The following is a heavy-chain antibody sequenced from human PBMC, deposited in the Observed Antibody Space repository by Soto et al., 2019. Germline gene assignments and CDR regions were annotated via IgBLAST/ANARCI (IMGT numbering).Heavy chain of an antibody. CDR3: EASAVAGDALFDY. CDR1: GFTFSSYG. D-gene: IGHD6-19*01. Sequence: QVQLVEAGGGVVQPGRSLRLSYAASGFTFSSYGMHWVRQAPGKGLEWVAVISYDGSNKYYADSVKGRFTISRDNSKNTLYLQMNSLRPEDTAVYYCEASAVAGDALFDYWGQGTLVTVSS. J-gene: IGHJ4*02. V-gene: IGHV3-30*03. CDR2: ISYDGSNK.